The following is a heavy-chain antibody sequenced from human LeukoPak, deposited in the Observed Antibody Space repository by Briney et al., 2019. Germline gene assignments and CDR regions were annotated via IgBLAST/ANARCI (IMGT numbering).Heavy chain of an antibody. CDR1: GYTFTSYD. J-gene: IGHJ4*02. CDR3: ARSTSSGWYLIFGY. D-gene: IGHD6-19*01. V-gene: IGHV1-3*01. Sequence: ASVKVSCKASGYTFTSYDINWVRQATGQRLEWMGWINAGNGNTKYSQKFQGRVTITRDTSASTAYMELSSLRSEDTAVYYCARSTSSGWYLIFGYWGQGTLVTVSS. CDR2: INAGNGNT.